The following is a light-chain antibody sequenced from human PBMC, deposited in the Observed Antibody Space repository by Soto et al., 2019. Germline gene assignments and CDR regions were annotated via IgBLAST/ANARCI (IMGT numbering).Light chain of an antibody. CDR1: SSNIGRNY. CDR3: AVWDASLSAWV. CDR2: RNN. J-gene: IGLJ3*02. Sequence: QSVLTQPPSASGTPGQRVTISCSGTSSNIGRNYVYWYQQLPGTAPKLVNHRNNQRPSGVPDRYSGSKSGTSASLAISGLRSEDEADYYCAVWDASLSAWVFGGGTKLTVL. V-gene: IGLV1-47*01.